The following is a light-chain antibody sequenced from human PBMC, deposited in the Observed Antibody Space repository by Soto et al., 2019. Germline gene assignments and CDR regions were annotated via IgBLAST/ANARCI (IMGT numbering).Light chain of an antibody. CDR2: DVS. Sequence: SALTQPASVSGSPGQSITISCTGTSSDVGSYNYVSWYQQHPGKAPKLMIYDVSHRPSGVSNRFSGSKSGNTASLTISGLQAEDEADYYCSSYTSSSTLVVFGGGTKLTVL. V-gene: IGLV2-14*01. CDR3: SSYTSSSTLVV. J-gene: IGLJ2*01. CDR1: SSDVGSYNY.